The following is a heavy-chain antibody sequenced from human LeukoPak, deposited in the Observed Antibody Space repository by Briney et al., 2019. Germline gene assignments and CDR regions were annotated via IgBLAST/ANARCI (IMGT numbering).Heavy chain of an antibody. CDR3: ARVSTTMTVVANLDS. V-gene: IGHV1-2*02. J-gene: IGHJ4*02. CDR2: INPNTGGT. CDR1: GYTFSGYS. D-gene: IGHD3-22*01. Sequence: AASVKVSCKASGYTFSGYSVHWVRQAPGQGLEWMGWINPNTGGTNYAQKFQGRLTMTRDTSINTAYMELSRLKSDDTAMYYCARVSTTMTVVANLDSWGQGTLVTVSS.